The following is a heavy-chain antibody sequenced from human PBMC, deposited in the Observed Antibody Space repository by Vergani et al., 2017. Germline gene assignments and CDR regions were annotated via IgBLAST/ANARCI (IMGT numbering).Heavy chain of an antibody. CDR2: IYYSGST. CDR1: GGSISSGGYY. CDR3: ARSITMFGVVSLWAV. J-gene: IGHJ6*04. V-gene: IGHV4-31*03. D-gene: IGHD3-3*01. Sequence: QVQLQESGPGLVKASQTLSLTCTVSGGSISSGGYYWSWIRQHPGKGLEWIGYIYYSGSTYYNPSLKSRVTISVDTSKNQFSLKLSSVTAADTAVYYCARSITMFGVVSLWAVWGKGTTVTVSS.